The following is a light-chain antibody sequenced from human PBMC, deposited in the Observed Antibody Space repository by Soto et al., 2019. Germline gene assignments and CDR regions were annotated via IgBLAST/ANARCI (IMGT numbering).Light chain of an antibody. CDR2: GAS. CDR3: QQYNNWPPIT. Sequence: EIVMTQSPVTLSVSPGERATLSCRASQSVSSKLAWYQQKPGQAPRLLIYGASTRATGVPARFSGSGSGTEFTLTISSLQSEDFAVYYCQQYNNWPPITFGQGTRLEIK. CDR1: QSVSSK. V-gene: IGKV3-15*01. J-gene: IGKJ5*01.